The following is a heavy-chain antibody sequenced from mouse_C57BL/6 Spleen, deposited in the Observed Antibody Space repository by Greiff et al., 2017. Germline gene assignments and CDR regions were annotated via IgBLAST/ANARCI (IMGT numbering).Heavy chain of an antibody. CDR3: AREGTSYYAMDY. J-gene: IGHJ4*01. CDR1: GYTFTSYW. CDR2: IHPNSGST. Sequence: QVQLQQPGAELVKPGASVKLSCKASGYTFTSYWMHWVKQRPGQGLEWIGMIHPNSGSTNYNEKFKSKATLTVDKSSSTAYMQLSSLTSEDAAVYYCAREGTSYYAMDYWGQGTSVTGSS. V-gene: IGHV1-64*01.